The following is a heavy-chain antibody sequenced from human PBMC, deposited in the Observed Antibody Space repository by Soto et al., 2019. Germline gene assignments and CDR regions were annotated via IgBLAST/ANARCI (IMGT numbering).Heavy chain of an antibody. V-gene: IGHV4-4*02. CDR2: IYHSGST. Sequence: QVQLQESGPGLVKPSGTLSLTCAVSSGSISSSNWWSWVRQPPGKGLEWIGEIYHSGSTNYNPSLMSRVTISVDKSKHQFSLKRSSVTAANTAVYYYTRGHDYGDYYYYYYYMHVWGKGTTVTVSS. CDR3: TRGHDYGDYYYYYYYMHV. D-gene: IGHD4-17*01. J-gene: IGHJ6*03. CDR1: SGSISSSNW.